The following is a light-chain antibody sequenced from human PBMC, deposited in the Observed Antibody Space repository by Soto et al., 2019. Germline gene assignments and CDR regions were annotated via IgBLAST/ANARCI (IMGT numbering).Light chain of an antibody. J-gene: IGLJ2*01. CDR3: CSYAGSSTSVV. CDR1: SSDVGNYNL. V-gene: IGLV2-23*01. Sequence: QSALTQPASVSGSPGQSITISCTGTSSDVGNYNLVSWYQQHPGKAPKLMIYEGSKRPSGVSNRFSGSKSGNTASLTISGLQAEDEADYYCCSYAGSSTSVVFGGGTKLTFL. CDR2: EGS.